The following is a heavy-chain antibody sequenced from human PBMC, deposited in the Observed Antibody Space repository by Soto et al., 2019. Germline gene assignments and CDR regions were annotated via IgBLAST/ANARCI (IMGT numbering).Heavy chain of an antibody. CDR2: IDHDGST. CDR3: VRDSHGDY. J-gene: IGHJ4*02. V-gene: IGHV3-74*01. CDR1: GFTSRTYW. Sequence: EVQLVESGGGLFQPGGSLRLSCAPSGFTSRTYWMPWVPQAPGKGLAWVARIDHDGSTDYAGSVRGRFTVSRDNAENMLYLQMNSLRDDDTALYYCVRDSHGDYWGQGTLVTVSS.